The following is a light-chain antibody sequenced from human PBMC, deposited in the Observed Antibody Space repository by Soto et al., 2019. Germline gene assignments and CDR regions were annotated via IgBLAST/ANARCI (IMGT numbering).Light chain of an antibody. J-gene: IGLJ3*02. CDR1: SSDVGAYNY. CDR2: EVT. CDR3: ASYAGENNFLV. Sequence: QSALTQPPSASGSPGQSVTISCTGTSSDVGAYNYVSWYQQHPGKAPKLMIYEVTRRPSGVPDRFSGSKSGNTASLTVSGLQAEDEADYYCASYAGENNFLVFGGATKLTVL. V-gene: IGLV2-8*01.